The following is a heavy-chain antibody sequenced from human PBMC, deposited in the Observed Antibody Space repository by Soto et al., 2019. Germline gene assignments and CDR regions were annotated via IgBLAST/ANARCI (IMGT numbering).Heavy chain of an antibody. CDR2: ISASGGST. Sequence: EVQLLESGGDLVQPGGSLRLSCAASGFTFSSYAMSWVRQAPGKGLEWVSGISASGGSTYYVDSVKGRFTISRDNSKNTLYLQMNSLRAEDTAVYYCALIGQPLIGTKLRDCWGQGTLVAVSS. J-gene: IGHJ4*02. CDR3: ALIGQPLIGTKLRDC. V-gene: IGHV3-23*01. CDR1: GFTFSSYA. D-gene: IGHD6-13*01.